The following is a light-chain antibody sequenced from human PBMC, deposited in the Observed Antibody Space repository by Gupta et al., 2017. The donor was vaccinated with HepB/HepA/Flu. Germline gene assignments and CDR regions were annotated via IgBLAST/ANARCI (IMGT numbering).Light chain of an antibody. CDR1: SSDVGGYNS. CDR3: SSFTRSTSTLVL. J-gene: IGLJ3*02. CDR2: DVT. Sequence: QSALTQPASVSGSPGQSITISCTGTSSDVGGYNSVSWYQQYPGKAPKLLIYDVTARPSGISTRFSASKSGNTASLTISGLQTEDEADDFCSSFTRSTSTLVLFGGGTKVTVL. V-gene: IGLV2-14*03.